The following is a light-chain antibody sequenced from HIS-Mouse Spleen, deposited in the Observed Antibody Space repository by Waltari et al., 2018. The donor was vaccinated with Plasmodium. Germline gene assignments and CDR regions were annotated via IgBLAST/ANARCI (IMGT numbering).Light chain of an antibody. J-gene: IGKJ4*01. CDR3: QQRSNWPPLT. V-gene: IGKV3-11*01. Sequence: EIVLTQSPATLSLSPGERATLSCRASQSVRSYLAWYQQKPGQAPRLLIYDASNRATGIPARFSGSGSGTDFTRTISSLEPEDFAVYYCQQRSNWPPLTFGGGTKVEIK. CDR1: QSVRSY. CDR2: DAS.